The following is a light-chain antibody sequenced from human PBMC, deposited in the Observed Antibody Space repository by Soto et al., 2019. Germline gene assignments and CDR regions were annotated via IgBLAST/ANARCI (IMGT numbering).Light chain of an antibody. CDR3: MQGTHWQCR. Sequence: DVVMTQSPLSLPVTLGQPASISCRSSQSLVHSDGNTFLCWLHQRPGQSPRRLIYKVSNRNSGVPDRFSGSGCGAGFSPGTTSAQADAVGLYYCMQGTHWQCRFGQGNKVEIK. V-gene: IGKV2-30*02. CDR2: KVS. J-gene: IGKJ1*01. CDR1: QSLVHSDGNTF.